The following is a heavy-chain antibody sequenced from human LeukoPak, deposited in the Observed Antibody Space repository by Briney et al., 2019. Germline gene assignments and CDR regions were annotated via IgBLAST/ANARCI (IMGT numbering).Heavy chain of an antibody. V-gene: IGHV4-38-2*02. CDR1: GYSISSGYY. Sequence: PSETLSLTCAVSGYSISSGYYWGWIRQPPGKGLEWIGSIYHSGSTYYNPSLKSRVTISVDTSKNQFSLKLSSVTAADTAMYYCARDRSGYDPYYFDYWGQGTLVTVSS. CDR2: IYHSGST. J-gene: IGHJ4*02. D-gene: IGHD5-12*01. CDR3: ARDRSGYDPYYFDY.